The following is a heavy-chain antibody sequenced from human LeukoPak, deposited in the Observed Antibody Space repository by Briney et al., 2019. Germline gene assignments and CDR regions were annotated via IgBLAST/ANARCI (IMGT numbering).Heavy chain of an antibody. D-gene: IGHD3-22*01. CDR2: IYYSGST. Sequence: PSETLSLTCTVSGGSISSSSYYWGWIRQPPGKGLEWIGSIYYSGSTNYNPSLKSRVTISVDTSKNQFSLKLSSVTAADTAVYYCARGITMIGRPPIPDNWFDPWGQGTLVTVSS. CDR3: ARGITMIGRPPIPDNWFDP. V-gene: IGHV4-39*07. CDR1: GGSISSSSYY. J-gene: IGHJ5*02.